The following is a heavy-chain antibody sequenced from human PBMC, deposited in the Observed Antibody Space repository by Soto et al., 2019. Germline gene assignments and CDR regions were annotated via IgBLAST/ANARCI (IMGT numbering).Heavy chain of an antibody. Sequence: GGPLRVSCAAAGFTFSSYWRRWVSQAPGKGLVWVSRINSDGSSTSYADSVKGRFTISRDNSRNTLYLQMNSLRAEDTAVYYCARDYYGSGNYPYFDYWGQGTMVTVSS. J-gene: IGHJ4*03. V-gene: IGHV3-74*01. CDR2: INSDGSST. CDR3: ARDYYGSGNYPYFDY. D-gene: IGHD3-10*01. CDR1: GFTFSSYW.